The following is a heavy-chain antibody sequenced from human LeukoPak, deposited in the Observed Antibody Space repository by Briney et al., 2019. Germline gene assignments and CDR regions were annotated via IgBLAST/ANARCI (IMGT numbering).Heavy chain of an antibody. CDR1: GGSISSGGYY. CDR2: INHSGST. CDR3: ARSLERDTAMVGRRDY. D-gene: IGHD5-18*01. J-gene: IGHJ4*02. V-gene: IGHV4-39*07. Sequence: SETLSLTCTVSGGSISSGGYYWSWIRQPPGKGLEWIGEINHSGSTNYNPSLKSRVTITVDTSKNQFSLKLSSVTAADTAVYYCARSLERDTAMVGRRDYWGQGTLVTVSS.